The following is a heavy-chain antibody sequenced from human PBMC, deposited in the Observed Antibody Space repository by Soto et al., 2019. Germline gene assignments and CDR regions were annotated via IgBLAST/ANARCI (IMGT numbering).Heavy chain of an antibody. CDR3: AQADGYGHRRKAFDI. J-gene: IGHJ3*02. Sequence: QVQLVESGGGVVQPGRSLRLSCAASGFTFSSYGMYWVRQAPGKGLEWVAVISYDGSNKYYADSVKGRFTISRDNSKNTLYLQMNSLRAEDTAVYYCAQADGYGHRRKAFDIWGQGTMVTVSS. CDR1: GFTFSSYG. D-gene: IGHD5-12*01. V-gene: IGHV3-30*18. CDR2: ISYDGSNK.